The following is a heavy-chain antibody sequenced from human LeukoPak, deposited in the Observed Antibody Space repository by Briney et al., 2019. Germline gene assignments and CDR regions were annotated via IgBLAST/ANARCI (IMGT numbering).Heavy chain of an antibody. D-gene: IGHD1-26*01. J-gene: IGHJ5*02. V-gene: IGHV3-21*01. CDR1: GVSISSSN. CDR2: ISSSSSYI. CDR3: ARASLSGSNLFDP. Sequence: PSETLSLTCTVSGVSISSSNSYWGWIRQPPGKGLEWVSSISSSSSYIYYADSVKGRFTISRDNAKNSLYLQMNSLRAEDTAVYYCARASLSGSNLFDPWGQGTLVTVSS.